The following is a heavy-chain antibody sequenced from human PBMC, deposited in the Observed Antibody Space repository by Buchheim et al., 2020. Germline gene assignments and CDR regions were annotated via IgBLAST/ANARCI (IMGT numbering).Heavy chain of an antibody. CDR3: TKDGITYSSGWSDY. J-gene: IGHJ4*02. V-gene: IGHV3-23*01. D-gene: IGHD6-19*01. CDR2: ISGIGGST. CDR1: GFNFSSFA. Sequence: EVQLLESGGALVQPGGSLTLSCAASGFNFSSFAMSWVRQAPGKGLEWVSAISGIGGSTYYADSVKGRFTIYRDNSKNTLYLQMHSRRAEDTTVYYCTKDGITYSSGWSDYWGQGTL.